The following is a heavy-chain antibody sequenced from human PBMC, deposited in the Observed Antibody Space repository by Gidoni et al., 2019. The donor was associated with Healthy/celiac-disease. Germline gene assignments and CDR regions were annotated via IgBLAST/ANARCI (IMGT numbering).Heavy chain of an antibody. CDR3: AREDQTDSDAFDI. CDR2: IYTSGSP. J-gene: IGHJ3*02. Sequence: QVQLQESGPGLVKPSETLSLTCPVSCGSISSYYWSWIRQPAGKGLEWIGRIYTSGSPNYNPSLKSRVTMSVDTSKNQFSLKLSSVTAADTAVYYCAREDQTDSDAFDIWGQGTMVTVSS. D-gene: IGHD2-2*01. V-gene: IGHV4-4*07. CDR1: CGSISSYY.